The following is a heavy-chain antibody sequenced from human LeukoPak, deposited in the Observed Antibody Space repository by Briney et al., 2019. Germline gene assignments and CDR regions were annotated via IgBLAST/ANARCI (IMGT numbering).Heavy chain of an antibody. J-gene: IGHJ4*02. Sequence: PGGSLRLSCAASGFTFSNFAMSWVRQSPGKGLEWVSGISDTGGRTYYGDSVEGRFSISRDNSKNTLYLQLNSLTAYDTALYYCAQLRYGGPSYWGQGTLVTVSS. D-gene: IGHD4-23*01. CDR1: GFTFSNFA. V-gene: IGHV3-23*01. CDR3: AQLRYGGPSY. CDR2: ISDTGGRT.